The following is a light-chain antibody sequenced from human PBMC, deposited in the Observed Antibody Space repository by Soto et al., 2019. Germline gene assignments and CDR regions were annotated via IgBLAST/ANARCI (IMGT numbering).Light chain of an antibody. CDR3: QQYDGSRLT. CDR2: GAS. J-gene: IGKJ5*01. CDR1: QSVSSN. V-gene: IGKV3-15*01. Sequence: EIPMTQSPASLCVSTGERATLPCRASQSVSSNLAWYQQKPGQAPRLLIYGASTRATGIPARFSGSGSGTEFTLTISSLQSEDFAVYYCQQYDGSRLTFGPGTRLEIK.